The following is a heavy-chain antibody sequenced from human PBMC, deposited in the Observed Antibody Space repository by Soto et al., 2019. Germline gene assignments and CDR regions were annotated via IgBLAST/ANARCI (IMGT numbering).Heavy chain of an antibody. J-gene: IGHJ4*02. V-gene: IGHV4-39*01. CDR3: ARLQYYDSSGYYTFDY. D-gene: IGHD3-22*01. Sequence: SETLSLTCTVSGGSISSSSYYWGWIRQPPGKGLEWIGSIYYSGSTYYNPSLKSRVTISVDTSKNQFSLKLSSVTAADTAVYYCARLQYYDSSGYYTFDYWGQGTLVTVSS. CDR2: IYYSGST. CDR1: GGSISSSSYY.